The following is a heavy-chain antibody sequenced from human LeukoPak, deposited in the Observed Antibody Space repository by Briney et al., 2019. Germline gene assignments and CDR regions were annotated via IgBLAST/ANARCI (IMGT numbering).Heavy chain of an antibody. CDR1: GFTFSTYA. CDR2: ISGSSKHV. D-gene: IGHD3-3*01. V-gene: IGHV3-21*01. CDR3: ARPDYDFWTGSLGGHYMDV. J-gene: IGHJ6*03. Sequence: GGSLRLSCAASGFTFSTYAMSWVRQAPGKGLEWVSSISGSSKHVYYADLVKGRFTISRDNARNSLYLQMDSLRAEDTAVYYCARPDYDFWTGSLGGHYMDVWGKGTTATVSS.